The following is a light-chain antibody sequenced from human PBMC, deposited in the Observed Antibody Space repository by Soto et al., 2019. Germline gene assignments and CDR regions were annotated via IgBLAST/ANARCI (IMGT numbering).Light chain of an antibody. CDR2: ENN. CDR3: GTWDSSLTTYV. V-gene: IGLV1-51*02. J-gene: IGLJ1*01. CDR1: SSDIGRNY. Sequence: QSVLTQPPSVSAAPGQKVTISCSGSSSDIGRNYVSWYQHLPGTAPKLLIYENNKRPAGIPDRLSGSKSGSSATLGITGLQTGDEADYYCGTWDSSLTTYVFGPWTKVTV.